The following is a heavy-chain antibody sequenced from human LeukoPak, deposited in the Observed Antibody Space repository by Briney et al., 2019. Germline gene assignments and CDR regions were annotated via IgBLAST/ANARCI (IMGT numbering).Heavy chain of an antibody. CDR3: ARGRDGYNKAYFDY. CDR2: ISYSGST. Sequence: SETLSLTCTVSGGSISSYYWSWIRQPPGKGLEWIGYISYSGSTNYNPSLKSRVTISVDTSKNQFSLKLSSVTTADTAVYYCARGRDGYNKAYFDYWGQGTLVTVSS. D-gene: IGHD5-24*01. V-gene: IGHV4-59*01. J-gene: IGHJ4*02. CDR1: GGSISSYY.